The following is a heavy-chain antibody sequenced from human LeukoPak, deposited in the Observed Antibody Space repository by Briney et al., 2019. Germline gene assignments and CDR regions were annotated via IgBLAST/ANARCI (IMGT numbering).Heavy chain of an antibody. CDR3: ARGSFYASGNCLVDY. J-gene: IGHJ4*02. Sequence: ASVKVSCKASGYTFSGYYMHWVRQAPGQGLEWMGWINPNSGGTNCAQKFQGRVTMTRDTSISTAYMEVTRLRSDDTAVYYCARGSFYASGNCLVDYWGQGTLITVSS. V-gene: IGHV1-2*02. CDR1: GYTFSGYY. D-gene: IGHD2/OR15-2a*01. CDR2: INPNSGGT.